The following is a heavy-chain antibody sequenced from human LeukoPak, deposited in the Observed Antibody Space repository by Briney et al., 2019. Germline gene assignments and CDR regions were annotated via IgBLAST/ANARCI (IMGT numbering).Heavy chain of an antibody. CDR1: GFTFSSYW. CDR3: ARYSGYDRFRQDYYMDV. D-gene: IGHD5-12*01. J-gene: IGHJ6*03. V-gene: IGHV3-48*04. Sequence: GGSLRLSCAASGFTFSSYWMTWIRQAPGKGLEWVSYISSSDNTKYYADSVKGRFTISRDNAKNSLYLQMNSLRAEDTAVYYCARYSGYDRFRQDYYMDVWGKGTTVTVSS. CDR2: ISSSDNTK.